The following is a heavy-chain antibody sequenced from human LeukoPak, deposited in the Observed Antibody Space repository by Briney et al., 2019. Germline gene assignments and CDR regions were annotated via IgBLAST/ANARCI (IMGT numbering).Heavy chain of an antibody. V-gene: IGHV4-59*01. Sequence: SETLSLTCTVSGGSISSYYWSWVRQPPGKGLEWIWYIYYSGSTNYNPSLKSRVTISVDTSKNQFSLKLSSVTAADAAVYYFARENSGYEGKYFDLWGRGTLVTVSS. CDR3: ARENSGYEGKYFDL. J-gene: IGHJ2*01. CDR1: GGSISSYY. CDR2: IYYSGST. D-gene: IGHD5-12*01.